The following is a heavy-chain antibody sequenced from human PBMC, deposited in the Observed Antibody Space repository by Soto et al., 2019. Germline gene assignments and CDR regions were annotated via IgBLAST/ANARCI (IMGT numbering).Heavy chain of an antibody. Sequence: HPGGSLRLSCAASGFTFSSYGMHWVRQAPGKGLEWVAVISYDGSNKYYADSVKGRFTISRDNSKNTLYLQMNSLRAEDTAVYYCAKDRRSSGSSCPVDWGQGTLVTVSS. D-gene: IGHD6-13*01. CDR2: ISYDGSNK. CDR3: AKDRRSSGSSCPVD. V-gene: IGHV3-30*18. CDR1: GFTFSSYG. J-gene: IGHJ4*02.